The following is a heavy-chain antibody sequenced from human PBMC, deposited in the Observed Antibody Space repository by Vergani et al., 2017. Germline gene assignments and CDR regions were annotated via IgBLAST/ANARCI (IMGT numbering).Heavy chain of an antibody. Sequence: EVQLLESGGGLVQPGGSLRLSCAASGFTFSSYAMSWVRQAPGKGLEWVSAISGSGGSTYYADSVKGRFTISRDNSKNTLYQQMNSLRAEDTAVYYCAKGGNCTNGVCPIYWYFDLWGRGTLVTVSS. CDR2: ISGSGGST. D-gene: IGHD2-8*01. CDR1: GFTFSSYA. V-gene: IGHV3-23*01. J-gene: IGHJ2*01. CDR3: AKGGNCTNGVCPIYWYFDL.